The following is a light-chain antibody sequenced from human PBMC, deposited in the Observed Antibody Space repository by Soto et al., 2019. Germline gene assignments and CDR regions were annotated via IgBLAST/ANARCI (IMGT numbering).Light chain of an antibody. CDR3: THDGTSSL. J-gene: IGKJ3*01. Sequence: EIVLTQSPGTLFLSPGERATLACRASQSVSDSYLAWYQQKPGQAPRLLMYASSRATGIPDRFSGSGSGTDLTLTIARLEPVDFAVYYWTHDGTSSLFGPGIKVDIK. V-gene: IGKV3-20*01. CDR2: AS. CDR1: QSVSDSY.